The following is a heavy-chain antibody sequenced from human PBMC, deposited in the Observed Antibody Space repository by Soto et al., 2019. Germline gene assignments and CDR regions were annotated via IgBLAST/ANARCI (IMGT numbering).Heavy chain of an antibody. D-gene: IGHD6-6*01. V-gene: IGHV5-51*01. CDR1: GGRFLNRG. CDR2: IFPGNSDT. CDR3: ARGLSPRPSSYYYYGMDV. Sequence: GESMRVWWRGAGGRFLNRGGAWVRQTHGKGLEWMGIIFPGNSDTRYNPSFQGQVTISADRSISTAYLQWSSLKASDSAMYYCARGLSPRPSSYYYYGMDVWGQGTTVTVSS. J-gene: IGHJ6*02.